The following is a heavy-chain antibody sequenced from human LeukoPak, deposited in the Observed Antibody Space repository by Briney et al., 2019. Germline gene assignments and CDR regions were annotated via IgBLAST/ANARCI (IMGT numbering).Heavy chain of an antibody. Sequence: GGSLRLSCAASGLTVADYGMSWVRQAPGEGLEWVSGINWSGESTGYADSVKGRFTISRDNAENALFLQMNSLRAEDTAVYYCARDLSASWYSLGYWGRGTLVTVSS. D-gene: IGHD6-13*01. V-gene: IGHV3-20*04. CDR1: GLTVADYG. J-gene: IGHJ4*02. CDR3: ARDLSASWYSLGY. CDR2: INWSGEST.